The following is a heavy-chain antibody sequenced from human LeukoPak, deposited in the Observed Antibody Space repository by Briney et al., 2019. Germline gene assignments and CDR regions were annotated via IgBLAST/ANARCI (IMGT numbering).Heavy chain of an antibody. CDR2: ISSSSSYI. Sequence: GGSLRLSCAASGFTFSSYSMTWVRQAPGKGLEWVSSISSSSSYIYYADSVKGRFTISRDNAKNSLNLQMNSLRAEDTAVYYCARDLRGYYGMDVWGQGTTVTVSS. J-gene: IGHJ6*02. CDR1: GFTFSSYS. V-gene: IGHV3-21*01. CDR3: ARDLRGYYGMDV. D-gene: IGHD3-10*01.